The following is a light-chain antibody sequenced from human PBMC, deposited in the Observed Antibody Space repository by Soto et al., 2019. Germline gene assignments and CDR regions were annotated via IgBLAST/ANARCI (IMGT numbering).Light chain of an antibody. CDR1: SPHIGNYY. J-gene: IGLJ1*01. V-gene: IGLV1-51*02. CDR2: END. Sequence: SVLAQPPPLSAAPGQKVPTSLSGGSPHIGNYYVSWHQQLPGTAPKLLIYENDKRPSGIPDRFSGSKSGTSATLGITGLQTGDEADYYCGTWDSSLSIFVFGTGTKVTVL. CDR3: GTWDSSLSIFV.